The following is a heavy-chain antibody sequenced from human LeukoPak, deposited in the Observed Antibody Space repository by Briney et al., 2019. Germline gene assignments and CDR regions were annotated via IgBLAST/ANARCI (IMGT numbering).Heavy chain of an antibody. Sequence: PGGSLRLSCAASGFTFDDYGMSWVRQAPGKGLEWVSGINWNGGSTGYADSVKGRFTISRDNAKNSLYLQMNSLRAEDTALYYCAREISGIAAAGTGPYYYYYMDVWGKGTTVTVSS. V-gene: IGHV3-20*04. CDR3: AREISGIAAAGTGPYYYYYMDV. J-gene: IGHJ6*03. CDR2: INWNGGST. CDR1: GFTFDDYG. D-gene: IGHD6-13*01.